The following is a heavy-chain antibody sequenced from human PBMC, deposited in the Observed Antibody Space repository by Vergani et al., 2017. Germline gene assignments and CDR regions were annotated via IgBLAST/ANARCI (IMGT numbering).Heavy chain of an antibody. D-gene: IGHD2-2*03. CDR3: EFGYCSSTSCYEGDFDY. CDR1: GYTFTSYG. Sequence: QVQLVQSGAEVKKPGASVKVSCKASGYTFTSYGISWVRQAPGQGLEWMGGIIPIFGTANYAQKFQGRVTITADESTSTAYMELSSLRSEDTAVYYCEFGYCSSTSCYEGDFDYWGQGTLVTVSS. CDR2: IIPIFGTA. V-gene: IGHV1-69*13. J-gene: IGHJ4*02.